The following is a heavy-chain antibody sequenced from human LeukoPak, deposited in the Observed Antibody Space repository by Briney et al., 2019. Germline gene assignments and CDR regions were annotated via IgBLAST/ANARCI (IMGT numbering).Heavy chain of an antibody. D-gene: IGHD3-22*01. CDR2: IYYSGST. J-gene: IGHJ4*02. V-gene: IGHV4-39*07. CDR3: ARDDFNYYDSRLSN. Sequence: SETLSLTCTVSGGSISSSSYYWGWIRQPPGKGLEWIGSIYYSGSTYYNPSLKSRVTISVDTSKNQFSLKLSSVTAADTAVYYCARDDFNYYDSRLSNWGQGTLVTVSS. CDR1: GGSISSSSYY.